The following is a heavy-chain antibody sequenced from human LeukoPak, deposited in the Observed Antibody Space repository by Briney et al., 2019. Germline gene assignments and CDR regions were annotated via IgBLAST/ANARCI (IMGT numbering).Heavy chain of an antibody. V-gene: IGHV3-73*01. CDR1: GFTFSGSA. CDR2: IRSKANSYAT. CDR3: AKESLTSGWHFFDY. J-gene: IGHJ4*02. D-gene: IGHD6-19*01. Sequence: PGGSLRLSCAASGFTFSGSAMHWVRQASGKGLEWVGRIRSKANSYATAYAASVKGRFTISRDNTKNTLFLQMNSLRVEDTAVYYCAKESLTSGWHFFDYWGQGTLVTVSS.